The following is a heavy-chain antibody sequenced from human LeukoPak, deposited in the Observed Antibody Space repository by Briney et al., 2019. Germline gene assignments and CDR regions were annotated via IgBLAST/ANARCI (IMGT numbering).Heavy chain of an antibody. D-gene: IGHD3-22*01. Sequence: GGSLRLSCAASGFTFSSYSMNWVRQAPGKGLEWVSSISSSSSYIYYADSVKGRFTISRDNAKNLLYLQMNSLRAEDTAVYYCARAWYYYDSSGYPIGYWGQGTLVTVSS. CDR3: ARAWYYYDSSGYPIGY. V-gene: IGHV3-21*01. J-gene: IGHJ4*02. CDR1: GFTFSSYS. CDR2: ISSSSSYI.